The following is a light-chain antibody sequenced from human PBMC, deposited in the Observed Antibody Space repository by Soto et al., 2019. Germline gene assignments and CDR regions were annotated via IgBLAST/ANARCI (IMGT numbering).Light chain of an antibody. CDR2: WPS. Sequence: DIVMTQSPDSLAVSLDERATINCKSSQSVLYSSNNKNYLAWYQQKPGQPPKLLIYWPSTRESGVPDRFSGTGSGPDFTLTFRSLKAEDLAVDSCPQYYITPWTFGQENKVEIK. J-gene: IGKJ1*01. V-gene: IGKV4-1*01. CDR1: QSVLYSSNNKNY. CDR3: PQYYITPWT.